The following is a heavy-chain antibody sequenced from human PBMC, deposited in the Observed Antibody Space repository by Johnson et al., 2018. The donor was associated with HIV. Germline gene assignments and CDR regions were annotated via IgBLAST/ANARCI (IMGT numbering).Heavy chain of an antibody. CDR1: GFTFSSYA. Sequence: QVQLVESGGGVVQPGRSLRLSCAASGFTFSSYAMHWVRQAPGKGLEWVAVISYAANNKSYADSVKGRFTISRDTSKNTLYLQMHRLRAEDTAVYYCARGPFYPYYNFWSGYVDAFDIWGQGTMVTVSS. CDR3: ARGPFYPYYNFWSGYVDAFDI. CDR2: ISYAANNK. J-gene: IGHJ3*02. D-gene: IGHD3-3*01. V-gene: IGHV3-30-3*01.